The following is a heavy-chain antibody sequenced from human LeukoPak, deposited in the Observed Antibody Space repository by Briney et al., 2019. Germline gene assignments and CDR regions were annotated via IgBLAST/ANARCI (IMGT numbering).Heavy chain of an antibody. CDR3: AKIGAAGIAVVLVDY. Sequence: PGGSLRLSCAASGFTFSRYAMSWVRHAPGKGLEWVSAISDTGDTTYHADSVKGRFTISRDNSKNTLYLQMNSLRAEDTALYYCAKIGAAGIAVVLVDYWGQGTLVTVSS. CDR2: ISDTGDTT. V-gene: IGHV3-23*01. D-gene: IGHD2-15*01. J-gene: IGHJ4*02. CDR1: GFTFSRYA.